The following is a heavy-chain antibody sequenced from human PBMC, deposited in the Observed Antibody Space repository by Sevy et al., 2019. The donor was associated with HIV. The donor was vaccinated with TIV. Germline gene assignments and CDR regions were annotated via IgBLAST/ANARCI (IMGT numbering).Heavy chain of an antibody. J-gene: IGHJ4*02. CDR2: IWYDGTNK. Sequence: GGSLRLSCAASGFTVSRYGMHWVRQAPGKGLEWVALIWYDGTNKYYADSVKGRFTISRDNSKNTLYLQMNSLRAEDTAVYYCASGAYYYASRSQNFDYWGPGTLVTVSS. D-gene: IGHD3-10*01. CDR3: ASGAYYYASRSQNFDY. V-gene: IGHV3-33*01. CDR1: GFTVSRYG.